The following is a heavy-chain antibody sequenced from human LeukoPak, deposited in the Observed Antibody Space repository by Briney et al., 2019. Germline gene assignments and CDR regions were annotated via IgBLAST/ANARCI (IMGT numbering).Heavy chain of an antibody. CDR2: ISAYNGNT. J-gene: IGHJ3*02. D-gene: IGHD3-10*01. CDR3: ARGRYYYGSGSYYKNRAFDI. V-gene: IGHV1-18*01. Sequence: GASVKVSCKASGYTFTSYGISWVRQAPGQGLEWMGWISAYNGNTNYAQKLQGRVTMTTDTSTSTAYMELRSLRSDDTAVYYCARGRYYYGSGSYYKNRAFDIWGQGTMVTVSS. CDR1: GYTFTSYG.